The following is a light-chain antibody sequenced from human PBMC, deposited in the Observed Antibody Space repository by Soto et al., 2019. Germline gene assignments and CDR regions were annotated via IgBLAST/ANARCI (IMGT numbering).Light chain of an antibody. CDR2: GES. CDR1: QTVSSRY. Sequence: EIVLTQSPGTLSLSPGERATLSCRASQTVSSRYLAWYQQKPGQAPRLLIYGESNRATGIPDGFSGSGSGTDFTLTICRMEPEDFAVYFCQQYGRSPPFTFGQGTKVEIK. J-gene: IGKJ2*01. CDR3: QQYGRSPPFT. V-gene: IGKV3-20*01.